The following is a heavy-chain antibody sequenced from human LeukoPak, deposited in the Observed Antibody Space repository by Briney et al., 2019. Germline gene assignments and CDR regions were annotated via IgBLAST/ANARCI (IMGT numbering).Heavy chain of an antibody. V-gene: IGHV4-30-2*01. CDR1: GGSISSGGYS. J-gene: IGHJ5*02. Sequence: SQTLSLTCAVSGGSISSGGYSWSWIRQPPGKGLEWIGYICHSGSTYYNPSLKSRVTISVDRSKNQFSLKLSSVTAADTAVYYCARGYCSGGSCYSGTRNWFDPWGQGTLVTVSS. CDR2: ICHSGST. D-gene: IGHD2-15*01. CDR3: ARGYCSGGSCYSGTRNWFDP.